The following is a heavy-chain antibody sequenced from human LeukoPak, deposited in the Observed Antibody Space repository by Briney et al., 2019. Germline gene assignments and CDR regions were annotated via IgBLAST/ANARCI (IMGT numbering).Heavy chain of an antibody. CDR1: DGSITGYY. CDR2: IYFIGTT. Sequence: SETMSLTSTVSDGSITGYYWSWFRQPPGKGLGWIGNIYFIGTTNYNPSLTSRVTISLDTSRNHFSLNLTAVAVAGKSLCPVLLGFRTGISRAFD. V-gene: IGHV4-59*01. D-gene: IGHD3-16*01. J-gene: IGHJ3*01. CDR3: LLGFRTGISRAFD.